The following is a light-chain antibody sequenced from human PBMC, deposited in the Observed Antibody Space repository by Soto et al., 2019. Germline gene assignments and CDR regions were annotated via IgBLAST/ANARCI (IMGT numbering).Light chain of an antibody. Sequence: DIPMTQSPSSVSASLGDRVTITCRASQGINRWLAWYQQKPGKAPKVLIHGASSLQSGVPSRFSGSGSGTDFTLTISSLQPEDFATYFCRQANSFPYTFGQGTKLEIK. V-gene: IGKV1-12*02. J-gene: IGKJ2*01. CDR1: QGINRW. CDR2: GAS. CDR3: RQANSFPYT.